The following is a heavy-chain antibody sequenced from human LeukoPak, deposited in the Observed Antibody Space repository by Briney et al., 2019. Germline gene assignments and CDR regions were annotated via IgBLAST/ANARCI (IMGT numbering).Heavy chain of an antibody. Sequence: SVKVSCKASGGTFSSYAISWVRQAPGQGLEWMGGIIPIFGTANYAQKFQGRVTITADESTSTAYMELSSLRSEDTAVYYCATAAVYSYDGYDYWGQGTLVTVSS. CDR1: GGTFSSYA. V-gene: IGHV1-69*13. CDR3: ATAAVYSYDGYDY. CDR2: IIPIFGTA. D-gene: IGHD5-12*01. J-gene: IGHJ4*02.